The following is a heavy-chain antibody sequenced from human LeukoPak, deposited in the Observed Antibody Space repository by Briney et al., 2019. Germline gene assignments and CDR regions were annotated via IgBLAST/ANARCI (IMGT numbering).Heavy chain of an antibody. V-gene: IGHV4-34*01. CDR2: INHSGST. Sequence: SETLSLTCAVYGGSFSGYYWSWIRQPPGKGLEWIGEINHSGSTNYDPSLKSRVTISVDTSKNQFSLKLSSVTAADTAVYYCARGRGGSWLRTEYYFDYWGQGTLVTVSS. CDR1: GGSFSGYY. J-gene: IGHJ4*02. CDR3: ARGRGGSWLRTEYYFDY. D-gene: IGHD5-12*01.